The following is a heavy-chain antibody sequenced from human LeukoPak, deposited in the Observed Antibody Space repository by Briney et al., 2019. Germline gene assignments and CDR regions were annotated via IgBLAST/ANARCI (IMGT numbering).Heavy chain of an antibody. Sequence: GGSLRLSCAASGFTVSSNYMSWVRQVPGKGLEWVSVIYSGGSTYYADSVKGRFTISRDNSKNTLYLQMNSLRAEDTAVYYCARGRPFWDYYYGMDVWGQGTTVTVSS. CDR3: ARGRPFWDYYYGMDV. V-gene: IGHV3-53*01. D-gene: IGHD3-3*01. CDR1: GFTVSSNY. J-gene: IGHJ6*02. CDR2: IYSGGST.